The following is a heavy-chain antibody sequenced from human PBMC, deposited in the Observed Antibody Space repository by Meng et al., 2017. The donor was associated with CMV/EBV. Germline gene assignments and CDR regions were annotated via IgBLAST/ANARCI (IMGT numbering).Heavy chain of an antibody. Sequence: SCAASGFTFSSDGMHWVRQAPGKGLEWVAVIWYDGSDKYYADSVKGRFTISRDNSKNTLYLQMNSLRAEDTAVYYCARGYYDSSGYDYWGQGTLVTVSS. CDR1: GFTFSSDG. CDR2: IWYDGSDK. D-gene: IGHD3-22*01. J-gene: IGHJ4*02. V-gene: IGHV3-33*01. CDR3: ARGYYDSSGYDY.